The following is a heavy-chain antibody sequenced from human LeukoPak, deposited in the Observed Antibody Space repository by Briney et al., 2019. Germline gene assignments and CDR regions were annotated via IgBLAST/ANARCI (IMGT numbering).Heavy chain of an antibody. CDR3: ARDPDGYRQGHHFDY. J-gene: IGHJ4*02. CDR1: GFTVSSNY. CDR2: IYSGGST. D-gene: IGHD5-18*01. V-gene: IGHV3-66*01. Sequence: GGSLRLSCAASGFTVSSNYMSWVRQAPGKGLEWVSVIYSGGSTYYTDSVKGRFTISRDNSKNTLYLQMNSLKVEDTAVYYCARDPDGYRQGHHFDYWGQGTPVTVSS.